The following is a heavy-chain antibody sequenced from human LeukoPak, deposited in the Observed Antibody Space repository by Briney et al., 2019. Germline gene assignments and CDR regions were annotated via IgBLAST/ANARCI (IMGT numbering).Heavy chain of an antibody. D-gene: IGHD3-3*01. Sequence: GGSLRLSCAASGFSFSSYTMNWVRQAPGKGLEWVSSISSSSSYIYYADSVKGRLTISRDNAKNSLYLQMNSLRAEDTAVYYCAREGGYDFWSGPGMDVWGQGTTVTVSS. CDR3: AREGGYDFWSGPGMDV. CDR1: GFSFSSYT. J-gene: IGHJ6*02. CDR2: ISSSSSYI. V-gene: IGHV3-21*01.